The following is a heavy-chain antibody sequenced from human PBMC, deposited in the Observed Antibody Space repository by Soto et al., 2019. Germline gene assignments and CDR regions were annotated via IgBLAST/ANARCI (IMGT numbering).Heavy chain of an antibody. CDR2: INHSGST. V-gene: IGHV4-34*01. CDR1: GGSFCGYY. Sequence: PSETLSLTCAVYGGSFCGYYWSWIRKPPGKGLEWIGEINHSGSTNYNPSLKSRVTISVDTSKNQFSLKLSSVTAADTAVYYCARARLLQVLLWFGELYGMDVWGQGTTVTVSS. CDR3: ARARLLQVLLWFGELYGMDV. D-gene: IGHD3-10*01. J-gene: IGHJ6*02.